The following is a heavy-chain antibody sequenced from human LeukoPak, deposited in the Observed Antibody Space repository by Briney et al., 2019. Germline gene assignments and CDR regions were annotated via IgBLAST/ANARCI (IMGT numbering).Heavy chain of an antibody. CDR3: ARVLVLRFWGCSPPLGVFNI. J-gene: IGHJ3*02. CDR2: ISAYNGNT. V-gene: IGHV1-18*01. Sequence: ASVKVSCKASGYTFTSYGISWVRQAPGQGLEWMGWISAYNGNTNYAQKLQGRVTMTTDTSTSTAYMELRSLRSDDTAVYYCARVLVLRFWGCSPPLGVFNIGGKGKRVTVS. CDR1: GYTFTSYG. D-gene: IGHD3-16*01.